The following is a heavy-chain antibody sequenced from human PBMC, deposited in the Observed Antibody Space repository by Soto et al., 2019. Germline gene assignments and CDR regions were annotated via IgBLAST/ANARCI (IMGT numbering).Heavy chain of an antibody. V-gene: IGHV1-69*13. D-gene: IGHD2-15*01. CDR3: ARDESMVAATDSYYFDY. Sequence: ASVKVYCKASGGTFSSYAISWVRQAPGQGLEWMGGIIPIFGTANYAQKFQGRVTITADESTSTAYMELSSLRSEDTAVYYCARDESMVAATDSYYFDYWGQGTLVTVSS. J-gene: IGHJ4*02. CDR1: GGTFSSYA. CDR2: IIPIFGTA.